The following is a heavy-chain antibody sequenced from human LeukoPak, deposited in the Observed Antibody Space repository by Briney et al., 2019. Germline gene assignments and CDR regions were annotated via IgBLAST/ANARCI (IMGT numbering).Heavy chain of an antibody. CDR3: ARSHEWELLRFDY. D-gene: IGHD1-26*01. Sequence: GGSLRLSCAASGFTFSSYEMNWVRQAPGQGLEWVSYISSSGSTIYYADSVKGRFTISRDNAKNSLYLQMNSLRAEDTAVYYCARSHEWELLRFDYWGQGTLVTVSS. CDR2: ISSSGSTI. CDR1: GFTFSSYE. V-gene: IGHV3-48*03. J-gene: IGHJ4*02.